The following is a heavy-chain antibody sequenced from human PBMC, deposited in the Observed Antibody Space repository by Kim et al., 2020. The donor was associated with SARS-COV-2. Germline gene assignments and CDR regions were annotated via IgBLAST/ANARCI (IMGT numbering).Heavy chain of an antibody. Sequence: ISNDDSGRGRFTITRDNDKNSLYLQMNSLRAEDTAVYYCARGPNYSPFDYWGQGTLVTVSS. CDR3: ARGPNYSPFDY. D-gene: IGHD4-4*01. CDR2: I. V-gene: IGHV3-48*03. J-gene: IGHJ4*02.